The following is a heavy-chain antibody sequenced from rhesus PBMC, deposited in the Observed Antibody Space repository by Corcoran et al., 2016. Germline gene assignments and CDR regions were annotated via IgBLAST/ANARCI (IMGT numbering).Heavy chain of an antibody. J-gene: IGHJ3*01. Sequence: QVTLKESGPALVKPTQTLTLTCTFSGFPLTTSGMGVGWFRQPPGKALEWLALIYWDDDKRYSTSLKNRLTISKDISKSQVVLTMTNMDPVDTATYYCARGNWNYRTFDFWGQGLRVTVSS. V-gene: IGHV2-174*01. D-gene: IGHD1-26*01. CDR1: GFPLTTSGMG. CDR3: ARGNWNYRTFDF. CDR2: IYWDDDK.